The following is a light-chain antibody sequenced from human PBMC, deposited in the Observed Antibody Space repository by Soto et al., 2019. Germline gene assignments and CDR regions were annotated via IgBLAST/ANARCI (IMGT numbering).Light chain of an antibody. CDR2: DVS. CDR1: QNISHY. CDR3: QQRSNWPRT. V-gene: IGKV3-11*01. J-gene: IGKJ1*01. Sequence: EIVMTQSPATLSVSPGERASLSCRASQNISHYLIWYQQKPGQAPRLLIYDVSNRATVIPARFSGSGSGTDFTLTISSLEPEDFAVYYCQQRSNWPRTFGQGTKVDIK.